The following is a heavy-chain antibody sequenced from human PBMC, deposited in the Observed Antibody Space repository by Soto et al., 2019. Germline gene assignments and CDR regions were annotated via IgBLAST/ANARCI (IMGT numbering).Heavy chain of an antibody. J-gene: IGHJ4*02. CDR2: IRSKAYGGTT. CDR1: GFTFGYYA. V-gene: IGHV3-49*04. Sequence: PGGSLRLSCTASGFTFGYYAMSWVRQAPGKGLEWVGFIRSKAYGGTTEYAASVKGRFTISRDDSKSIAYLQMNSLKTEDTAVYYCTRISGSYYFDYWGQGTLVTVSS. CDR3: TRISGSYYFDY. D-gene: IGHD1-26*01.